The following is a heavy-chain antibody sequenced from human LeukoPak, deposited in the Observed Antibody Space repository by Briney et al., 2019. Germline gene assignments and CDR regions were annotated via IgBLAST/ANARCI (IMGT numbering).Heavy chain of an antibody. CDR1: GGSFSGYY. D-gene: IGHD6-6*01. CDR3: ARGRKIAARPFRYNWFDP. J-gene: IGHJ5*02. V-gene: IGHV4-34*01. Sequence: SETLSLTCSVYGGSFSGYYWNWIRQPPGKGLEWIGEINHSGSTNYNPSLKSRVTISVDTSKNQFSLKLSSVTAADTAVYYCARGRKIAARPFRYNWFDPWGQGTLVTVSS. CDR2: INHSGST.